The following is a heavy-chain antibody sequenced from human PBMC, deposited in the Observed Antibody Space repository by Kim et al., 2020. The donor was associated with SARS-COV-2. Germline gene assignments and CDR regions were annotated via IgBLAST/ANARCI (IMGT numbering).Heavy chain of an antibody. V-gene: IGHV4-34*01. CDR2: INHSGST. J-gene: IGHJ4*02. D-gene: IGHD2-8*01. CDR1: GGSFSGYY. CDR3: ARGFRLYHNLDF. Sequence: SETLSLTCAVYGGSFSGYYWTWIRQSPGEGLEWIGEINHSGSTNYNPSLKSRVTISVDTSKNQFSMNLNSVTAADTAIYYCARGFRLYHNLDFWIQGTLV.